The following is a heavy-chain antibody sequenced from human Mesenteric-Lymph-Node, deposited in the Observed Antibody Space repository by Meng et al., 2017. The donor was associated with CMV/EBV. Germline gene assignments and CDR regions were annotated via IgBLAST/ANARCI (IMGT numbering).Heavy chain of an antibody. Sequence: SETLSLTCAVSGGSISSSNWWSWVRQPPGKGLEWIGEINHSGSTNYNPSLKSRVTISVDTSKNQFSLKLSSVTAADTAVYYCARCRQAPKLTAYYGMDVWGQGTTVTVSS. CDR1: GGSISSSNW. V-gene: IGHV4-4*02. D-gene: IGHD1-7*01. CDR3: ARCRQAPKLTAYYGMDV. J-gene: IGHJ6*02. CDR2: INHSGST.